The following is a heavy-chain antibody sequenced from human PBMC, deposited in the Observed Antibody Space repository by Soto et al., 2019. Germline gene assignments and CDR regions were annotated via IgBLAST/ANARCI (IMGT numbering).Heavy chain of an antibody. CDR1: GGSFSGYD. CDR3: AIGGPREDCGGDCYSTIDY. V-gene: IGHV4-34*01. J-gene: IGHJ4*02. CDR2: INHSGST. D-gene: IGHD2-21*02. Sequence: SETLSLTCAVYGGSFSGYDWSWIRQPPGKGLEWIGEINHSGSTNCNPSLKSRVTISVDTSKNQFSLKLSSVTAADTAVYYCAIGGPREDCGGDCYSTIDYWGQGTLVTVSS.